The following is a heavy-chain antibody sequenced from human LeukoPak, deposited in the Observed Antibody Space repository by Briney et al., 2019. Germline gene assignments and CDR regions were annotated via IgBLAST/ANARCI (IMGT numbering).Heavy chain of an antibody. CDR2: IYHSGST. Sequence: SETLSLTCAVSGGPISSSSWWSWVRQPPGKGLEWIGEIYHSGSTNYNPSLKSRVTISVDKSKNQFSLKLSSVTAADTAVYYCARDFSGSSYFDYWGQGTLVTVSA. V-gene: IGHV4-4*02. CDR3: ARDFSGSSYFDY. D-gene: IGHD1-26*01. J-gene: IGHJ4*02. CDR1: GGPISSSSW.